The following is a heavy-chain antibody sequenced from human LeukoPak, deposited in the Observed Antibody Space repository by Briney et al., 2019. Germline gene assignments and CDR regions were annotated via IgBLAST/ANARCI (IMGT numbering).Heavy chain of an antibody. J-gene: IGHJ5*02. CDR2: IRSKANSYAT. V-gene: IGHV3-73*01. D-gene: IGHD6-19*01. CDR3: TRQRVSGWGRDPNWFDP. Sequence: GGSLRLSCAASGFTFSGSAMHWVRQASGKGLEWVGRIRSKANSYATAYAASVKGRFTISRDDSKNTAYLQMNSLKTEDTAVYYCTRQRVSGWGRDPNWFDPWGQGTLVTVSS. CDR1: GFTFSGSA.